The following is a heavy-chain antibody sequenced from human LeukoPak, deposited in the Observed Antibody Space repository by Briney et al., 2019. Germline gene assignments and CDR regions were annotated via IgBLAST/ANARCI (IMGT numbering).Heavy chain of an antibody. CDR2: INHSGST. V-gene: IGHV4-39*07. CDR1: GVSISSSNSY. CDR3: ARVDFWSGYDY. Sequence: SETLSLTCTVSGVSISSSNSYWGWIRQPPGKGLEWIGEINHSGSTNYNPSLKSRVTISVDTSKNQFSLKLSSVTAAGTAVYYCARVDFWSGYDYWGQGTLVTVSS. D-gene: IGHD3-3*01. J-gene: IGHJ4*02.